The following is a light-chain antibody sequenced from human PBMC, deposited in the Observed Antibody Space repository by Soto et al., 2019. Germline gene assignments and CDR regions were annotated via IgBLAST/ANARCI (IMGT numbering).Light chain of an antibody. J-gene: IGLJ2*01. CDR3: QTWGTGIRV. CDR2: VNSDGSH. Sequence: QSVLTQSPSASASLGGSVKVTCILSSGQRSYAIAWHQQQPEKGPRYLMKVNSDGSHTKGDGIPDRFSGSSSGAERYLTISSLQSEDEADYYCQTWGTGIRVFGGGTKLTVL. CDR1: SGQRSYA. V-gene: IGLV4-69*01.